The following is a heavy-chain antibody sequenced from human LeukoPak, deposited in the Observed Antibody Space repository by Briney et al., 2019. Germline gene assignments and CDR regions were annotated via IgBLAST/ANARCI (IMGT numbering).Heavy chain of an antibody. V-gene: IGHV3-20*04. D-gene: IGHD3-22*01. J-gene: IGHJ4*02. Sequence: GGSLRLSCAASGFTFDDYGMSWVRQAPGKGLEWVSGINWNGGSTGYADSVKGRFTISRDNAKNSLYLQMNRLRAEHTALYYCARDLEGDYYDSSGYYDYWGQGTLVTVSS. CDR3: ARDLEGDYYDSSGYYDY. CDR2: INWNGGST. CDR1: GFTFDDYG.